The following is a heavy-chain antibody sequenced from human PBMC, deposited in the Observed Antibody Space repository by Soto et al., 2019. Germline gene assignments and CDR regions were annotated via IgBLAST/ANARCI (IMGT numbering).Heavy chain of an antibody. CDR3: ARVYGFYFDY. CDR2: IYYSGST. Sequence: PSDTLSLTCTVSGGSISSYYWSWIRQPPGKGLEWIGYIYYSGSTNYNPSLKSRVTISVDTSKNQFSLKLSSVTAADTAVYYCARVYGFYFDYWGQGTLVTVSS. D-gene: IGHD3-16*01. J-gene: IGHJ4*02. CDR1: GGSISSYY. V-gene: IGHV4-59*01.